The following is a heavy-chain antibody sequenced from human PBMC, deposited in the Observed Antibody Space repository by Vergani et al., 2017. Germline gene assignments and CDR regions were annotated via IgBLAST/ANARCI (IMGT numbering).Heavy chain of an antibody. D-gene: IGHD3-10*01. J-gene: IGHJ5*02. CDR3: ARGELWFGELLYNCFDP. CDR1: GFTFSSYG. Sequence: QVQLVESGGGVVQPGRSLRLSCAASGFTFSSYGMHWVRQAPGKGLEWVAVIWYDGSNKYYADSVKGRFTISRDNSKNTLYLQMNSLRAEDTAVYYCARGELWFGELLYNCFDPWGQGTLVTVSS. CDR2: IWYDGSNK. V-gene: IGHV3-33*01.